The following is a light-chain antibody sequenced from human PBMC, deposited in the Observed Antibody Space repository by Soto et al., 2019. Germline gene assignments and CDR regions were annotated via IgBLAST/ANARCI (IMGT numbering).Light chain of an antibody. CDR2: ANN. CDR3: AAWDDSLSGRV. J-gene: IGLJ3*02. V-gene: IGLV1-47*01. Sequence: QSVLTQPPSASGTPGRRVTISCSGSGSNVGTSYVYWYQQLPGTAPKLLIYANNQRPLGVPDRFSGSKSGTSASLAISGLRSEDEADYYCAAWDDSLSGRVFGGGTKVTVL. CDR1: GSNVGTSY.